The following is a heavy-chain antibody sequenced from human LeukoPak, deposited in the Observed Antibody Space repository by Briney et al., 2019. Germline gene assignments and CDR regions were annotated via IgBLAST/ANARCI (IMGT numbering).Heavy chain of an antibody. Sequence: KPSETLSLTCAVYGGSFSGYYWSWIRQPPGKGLEWIGEINHSGSTNYNPSLKSRVTISVDTSKNQFSLKLSSVTAADTAVYYCAREGYDILTGYYSSFDYWGQGTLVTVSS. J-gene: IGHJ4*02. CDR2: INHSGST. D-gene: IGHD3-9*01. CDR3: AREGYDILTGYYSSFDY. CDR1: GGSFSGYY. V-gene: IGHV4-34*01.